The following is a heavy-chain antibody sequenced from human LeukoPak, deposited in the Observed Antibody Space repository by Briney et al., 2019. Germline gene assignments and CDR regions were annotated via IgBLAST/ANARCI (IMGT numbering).Heavy chain of an antibody. CDR3: AIHGSGSYNLRDYYYGMDV. CDR2: ISAYNGNT. V-gene: IGHV1-18*01. D-gene: IGHD3-10*01. CDR1: GYTFTSYG. J-gene: IGHJ6*02. Sequence: RASVKVSCKASGYTFTSYGISWVRQAPGQGLEWMGWISAYNGNTNYAQKLQGRVTMTTDTSMSTAYMELRSLRSDDTAVYYCAIHGSGSYNLRDYYYGMDVWGQGTTVTVSS.